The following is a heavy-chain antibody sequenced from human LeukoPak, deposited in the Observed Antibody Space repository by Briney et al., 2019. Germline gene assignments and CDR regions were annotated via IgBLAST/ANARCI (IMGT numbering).Heavy chain of an antibody. CDR1: GYSFTSQD. Sequence: ASVKVSCKTSGYSFTSQDMHWVRQAPGQSLEWMGCINPDNGDTQYSQEFQGRVTITRDTSATTAYMELSSLRSDDMAVYYCTLYNYWGQGTLVTVSS. V-gene: IGHV1-3*03. CDR2: INPDNGDT. J-gene: IGHJ4*02. D-gene: IGHD2-2*02. CDR3: TLYNY.